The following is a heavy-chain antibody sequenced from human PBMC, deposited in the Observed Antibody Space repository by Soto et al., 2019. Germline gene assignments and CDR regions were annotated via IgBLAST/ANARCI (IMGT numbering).Heavy chain of an antibody. D-gene: IGHD6-19*01. CDR2: ISSSSSTI. Sequence: GGALRLSWGASGVNFSGYSRNRVRQAPGEGLEWVSYISSSSSTIYYADSVKGRFTISRDNAKNSLYLQMNSLRAEDTAVYYCARAGSDSGWDDAFDIWGQGTMVTVPS. CDR1: GVNFSGYS. J-gene: IGHJ3*02. CDR3: ARAGSDSGWDDAFDI. V-gene: IGHV3-48*01.